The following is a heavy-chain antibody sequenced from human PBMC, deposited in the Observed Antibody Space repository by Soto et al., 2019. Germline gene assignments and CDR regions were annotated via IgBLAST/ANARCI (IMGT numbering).Heavy chain of an antibody. CDR2: IYYSGNT. CDR3: VSRRDGYNLATDY. CDR1: GGYISGSTSY. J-gene: IGHJ4*02. Sequence: LSLICTVSGGYISGSTSYWGWIRQPPGKGLEWIGNIYYSGNTYYHPSLKSRLTISVDTSKNQFSLRLSSVTAADTAVYYCVSRRDGYNLATDYWGQGTLVTVSS. V-gene: IGHV4-39*01. D-gene: IGHD5-12*01.